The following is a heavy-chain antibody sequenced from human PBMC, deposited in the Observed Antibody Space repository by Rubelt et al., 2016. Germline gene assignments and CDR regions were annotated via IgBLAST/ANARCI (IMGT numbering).Heavy chain of an antibody. CDR2: ISSGSSYI. J-gene: IGHJ4*02. Sequence: EVQLVESGGGLVKPGGALRLSCAASGFTFSSYSMNWVRQAPGKGLEWVSSISSGSSYIYYADSVKGRFTISRDNAKNSLYLQMNSLRAEDTAVYYCARESYSSSSFYYFDYWGQGTLVTVSS. D-gene: IGHD6-6*01. CDR3: ARESYSSSSFYYFDY. CDR1: GFTFSSYS. V-gene: IGHV3-21*01.